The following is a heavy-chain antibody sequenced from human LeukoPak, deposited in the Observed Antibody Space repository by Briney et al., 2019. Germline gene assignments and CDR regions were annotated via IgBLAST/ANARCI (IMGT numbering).Heavy chain of an antibody. Sequence: ASVKVSCKASGGTFSSYAISWVRQAPGQGLEWMGGINPNSGGTNYAQKFQGRVTMTRDTSISTAYMELSRLRSDDTAVYYCAREKLVAAAGTWLVKDYWGQGTLVTVSS. V-gene: IGHV1-2*02. CDR1: GGTFSSYA. J-gene: IGHJ4*02. CDR2: INPNSGGT. D-gene: IGHD6-13*01. CDR3: AREKLVAAAGTWLVKDY.